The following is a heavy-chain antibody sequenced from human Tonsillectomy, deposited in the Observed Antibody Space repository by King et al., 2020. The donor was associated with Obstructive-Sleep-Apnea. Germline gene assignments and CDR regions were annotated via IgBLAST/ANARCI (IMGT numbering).Heavy chain of an antibody. CDR2: IYPGDSDT. CDR3: ARPIYSGYVVSQYYFDY. V-gene: IGHV5-51*01. Sequence: QLVQSGAEVKKPGESLKISCKGSGYSFTSYWIGWVRQMPGKGLEWMGIIYPGDSDTRYSPSFQGQVTISADKSISTAYLQWSSLKASDTAMYYWARPIYSGYVVSQYYFDYWGQGTLVTVSS. CDR1: GYSFTSYW. J-gene: IGHJ4*02. D-gene: IGHD5-12*01.